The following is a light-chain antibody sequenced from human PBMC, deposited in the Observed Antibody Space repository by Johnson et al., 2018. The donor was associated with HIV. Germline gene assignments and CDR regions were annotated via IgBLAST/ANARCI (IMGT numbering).Light chain of an antibody. CDR3: GTWDNSLSAGV. CDR2: KNN. Sequence: QSVLTQPPSVSAAPGQRVTISCSGASSTFGNSYISWYQLLPGSPPKLLVFKNNERPSGIPDRFSGSNSGTSATLDITGLQTGDEADYYCGTWDNSLSAGVFGSGTKVTVL. J-gene: IGLJ1*01. CDR1: SSTFGNSY. V-gene: IGLV1-51*02.